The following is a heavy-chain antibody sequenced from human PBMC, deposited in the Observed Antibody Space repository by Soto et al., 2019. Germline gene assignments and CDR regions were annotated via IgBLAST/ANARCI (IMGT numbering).Heavy chain of an antibody. CDR1: GFTFDDYA. CDR2: ISWNSGSI. Sequence: EVQLVESGGALVQPGRSLRLSCAASGFTFDDYAMHWVRQAPGKGLEWVSGISWNSGSIGYADSVKGRFTISRDNAKNSLYLQMNSLRAEDTALYYCAKDRQWLATYFDYWGQGTLVTVSS. CDR3: AKDRQWLATYFDY. D-gene: IGHD6-19*01. V-gene: IGHV3-9*01. J-gene: IGHJ4*02.